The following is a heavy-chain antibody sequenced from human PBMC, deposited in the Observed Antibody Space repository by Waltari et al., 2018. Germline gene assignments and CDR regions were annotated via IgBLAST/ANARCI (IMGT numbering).Heavy chain of an antibody. Sequence: QVQLVQSGAEVTKPGASVKVSCKASGYRFTGYYLHWLRQAPGQGLEWRGRNIPDMGVTKYAQNFQGRVTMTRDTATNTAYMELNSLTSDDTAVYYCARGRNDLSAFFDPWGQGTLVAVSS. CDR2: NIPDMGVT. CDR1: GYRFTGYY. CDR3: ARGRNDLSAFFDP. J-gene: IGHJ5*02. D-gene: IGHD2-21*02. V-gene: IGHV1-2*06.